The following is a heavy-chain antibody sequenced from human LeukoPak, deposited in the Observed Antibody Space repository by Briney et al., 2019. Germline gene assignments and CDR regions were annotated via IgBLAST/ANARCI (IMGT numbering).Heavy chain of an antibody. D-gene: IGHD3-10*01. CDR1: GGSISSGSYY. CDR3: AASRNYYGSATL. J-gene: IGHJ4*02. V-gene: IGHV4-61*02. CDR2: IYTSGST. Sequence: PSETLSLTCTVSGGSISSGSYYWSWIRQPAGKGLEWIGRIYTSGSTNYNPSLKSRVTISVDTSKNQFSLKLSSVTAADTAVYYCAASRNYYGSATLWGQGTLVTVSS.